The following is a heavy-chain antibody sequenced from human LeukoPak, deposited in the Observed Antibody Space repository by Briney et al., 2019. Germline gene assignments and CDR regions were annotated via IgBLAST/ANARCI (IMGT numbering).Heavy chain of an antibody. Sequence: SETLSLTCTVSGGSISSYYWSWIRQPPGKGLEWIGYIYYSGSTNYNPPLKSRVTISVDTSKNQFSLKLSSVTAADTAVYYCARGCSAGTPHNWFDPWGQGTLVTVSS. CDR3: ARGCSAGTPHNWFDP. V-gene: IGHV4-59*01. CDR2: IYYSGST. CDR1: GGSISSYY. J-gene: IGHJ5*02. D-gene: IGHD6-13*01.